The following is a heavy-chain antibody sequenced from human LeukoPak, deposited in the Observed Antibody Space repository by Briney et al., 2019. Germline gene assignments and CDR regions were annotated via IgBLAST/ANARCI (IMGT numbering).Heavy chain of an antibody. CDR1: GGSFSDYY. Sequence: PSETLSLTCAVYGGSFSDYYWTWIRQPPGKGLEWIGEINHSGSTNYNPSVKSRVTISVDTSKNQFSLKLTSVTAADTAVYFCACDSGGQHDHDAFDIWGQGTMVTVSS. V-gene: IGHV4-34*01. CDR3: ACDSGGQHDHDAFDI. CDR2: INHSGST. J-gene: IGHJ3*02. D-gene: IGHD4-23*01.